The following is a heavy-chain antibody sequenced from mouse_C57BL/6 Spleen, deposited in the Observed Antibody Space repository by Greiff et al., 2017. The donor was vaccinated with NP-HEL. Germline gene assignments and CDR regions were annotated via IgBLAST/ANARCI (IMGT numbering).Heavy chain of an antibody. D-gene: IGHD2-2*01. CDR2: ISSGGSYT. J-gene: IGHJ3*01. Sequence: EVQVVESGGDLVKPGGSLKLSCAASGFTFSSYGMSWVRQTPDKRLEWVATISSGGSYTYYPDSVKGRFTISRDNAKNTLYLQMSSLKSEDTAMYYCANEDYGYLKFAYWGKGTLVTVSA. CDR3: ANEDYGYLKFAY. CDR1: GFTFSSYG. V-gene: IGHV5-6*01.